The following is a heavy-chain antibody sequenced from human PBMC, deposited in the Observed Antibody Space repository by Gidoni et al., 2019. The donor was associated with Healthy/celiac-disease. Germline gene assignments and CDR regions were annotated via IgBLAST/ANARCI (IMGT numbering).Heavy chain of an antibody. Sequence: QVQLQESGPGRVKPSQTLSLTCTVSGGSISSGGYYWTWIRQHPGTGLEWIGYIYVSGSTYYNPSLKSRVTISVDTSKNQFSLKLSSVTAADTAVYYCARGGYDSYSYYYGMDVWGQGTTVTVSS. CDR1: GGSISSGGYY. CDR3: ARGGYDSYSYYYGMDV. CDR2: IYVSGST. D-gene: IGHD1-1*01. J-gene: IGHJ6*02. V-gene: IGHV4-31*03.